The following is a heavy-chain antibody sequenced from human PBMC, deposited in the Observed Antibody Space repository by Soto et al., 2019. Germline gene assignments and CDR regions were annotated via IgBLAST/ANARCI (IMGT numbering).Heavy chain of an antibody. J-gene: IGHJ3*01. D-gene: IGHD3-22*01. V-gene: IGHV3-11*06. CDR3: ARDQLYYNDISGRPLNAFDV. CDR2: ISSSSSSSSSYT. CDR1: GFTFSDYY. Sequence: PGGSLRLSCAASGFTFSDYYMSWIRQAPGKGLEWVSYISSSSSSSSSYTNYADSVKGRFTISRDNAKNSLYLQMNSLRAEDTAVYYCARDQLYYNDISGRPLNAFDVWGQGTMVTVS.